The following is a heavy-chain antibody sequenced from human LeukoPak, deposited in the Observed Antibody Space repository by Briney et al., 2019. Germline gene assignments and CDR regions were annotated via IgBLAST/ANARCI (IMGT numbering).Heavy chain of an antibody. Sequence: ASVKVSCKASGYTFSGHYIHWVRQAPGQGLEWMGWTNPNSGGTKYAQKFQGWVTMTRDTSINTAYMELNRLRSDDTAVYYCPRDKSWAAAGRYYYYYAMDVWGQGTTVTVSS. D-gene: IGHD6-13*01. CDR3: PRDKSWAAAGRYYYYYAMDV. CDR2: TNPNSGGT. V-gene: IGHV1-2*04. J-gene: IGHJ6*02. CDR1: GYTFSGHY.